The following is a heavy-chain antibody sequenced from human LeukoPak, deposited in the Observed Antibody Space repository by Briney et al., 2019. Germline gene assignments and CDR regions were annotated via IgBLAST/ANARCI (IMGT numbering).Heavy chain of an antibody. Sequence: PSETLSLTCTVSGGSISSYYWSWIRQPPGKGLEWIGYIYYSGSTNYNPSLKSRVTISVDTSKNQFSLKLSSVTAADTAVYFCARRRGQSSGPSYYYFYMDVWGKGTTVTVS. J-gene: IGHJ6*03. V-gene: IGHV4-59*01. CDR2: IYYSGST. D-gene: IGHD2-8*02. CDR3: ARRRGQSSGPSYYYFYMDV. CDR1: GGSISSYY.